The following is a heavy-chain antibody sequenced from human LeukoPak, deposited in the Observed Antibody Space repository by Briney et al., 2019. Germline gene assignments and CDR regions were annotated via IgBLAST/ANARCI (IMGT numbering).Heavy chain of an antibody. Sequence: KSSETLSLTCAVYGGSSSGYYWSWIRQPPGKGLEWIGEINHSGSTNYNPSLKSRVTISVDTSKNQFSLKLSSVTAADTAVYYCARGRSCSSTSCYRYRVIAAAGTYYFDYWGQGTLVTVSS. CDR2: INHSGST. J-gene: IGHJ4*02. D-gene: IGHD2-2*01. CDR3: ARGRSCSSTSCYRYRVIAAAGTYYFDY. CDR1: GGSSSGYY. V-gene: IGHV4-34*01.